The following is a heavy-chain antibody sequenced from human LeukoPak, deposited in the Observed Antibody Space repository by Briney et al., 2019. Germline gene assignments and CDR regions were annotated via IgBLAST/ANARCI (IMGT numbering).Heavy chain of an antibody. CDR2: ISYDGSNK. CDR1: GFTFSSYG. CDR3: AKGGGYSYGATFDY. D-gene: IGHD5-18*01. J-gene: IGHJ4*02. Sequence: GGSLRLSCAASGFTFSSYGMHWVRQAPGKGLEWVAVISYDGSNKYYADSVKGRFTISRDNSKNTLYLQMNSLRAEDTAVYYCAKGGGYSYGATFDYWGQGTLVTVSS. V-gene: IGHV3-30*18.